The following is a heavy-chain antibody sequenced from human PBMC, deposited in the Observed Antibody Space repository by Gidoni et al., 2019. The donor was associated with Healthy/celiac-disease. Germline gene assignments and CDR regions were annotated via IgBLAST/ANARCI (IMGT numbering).Heavy chain of an antibody. CDR2: INPSGGST. CDR3: ARDRRIAAAGTGEFDY. V-gene: IGHV1-46*01. Sequence: QVQLVQSGAEVKKTGASVKVSCKASGYTFTSYYMHWVRQAPGQGLEWMGIINPSGGSTSYAQKFQGRVTMTRDTSTSTVYMELSSLRSEDTTVYYCARDRRIAAAGTGEFDYWGQGTLVTVSS. D-gene: IGHD6-13*01. J-gene: IGHJ4*02. CDR1: GYTFTSYY.